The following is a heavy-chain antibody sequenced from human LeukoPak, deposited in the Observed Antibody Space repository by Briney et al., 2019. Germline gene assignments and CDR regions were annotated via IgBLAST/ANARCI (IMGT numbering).Heavy chain of an antibody. CDR3: GNSYTNTAMVFRLDY. CDR2: INPNSGVT. Sequence: EASVKVSCKASGYTFTSYGISWVRQAPGQGLEWMGWINPNSGVTNYAQKFQGRVTMTRDTSITTAYMELTRLRSDDTAVYYCGNSYTNTAMVFRLDYWGQGTLVTVSS. J-gene: IGHJ4*02. V-gene: IGHV1-2*02. D-gene: IGHD5-18*01. CDR1: GYTFTSYG.